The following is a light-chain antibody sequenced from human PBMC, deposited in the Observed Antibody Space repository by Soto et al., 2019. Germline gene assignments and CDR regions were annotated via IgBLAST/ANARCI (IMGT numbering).Light chain of an antibody. CDR2: AAS. V-gene: IGKV1-39*01. Sequence: DIQMTQSPSSLSASVGDRVTITCRASQSISSYLNWYQQKPGKAPNLLIYAASTLQSGVPSRFSGSGSGTDFTLTIRSLQPEDFATYYCQQSYTTPLTFGGGTKEEIK. CDR1: QSISSY. J-gene: IGKJ4*01. CDR3: QQSYTTPLT.